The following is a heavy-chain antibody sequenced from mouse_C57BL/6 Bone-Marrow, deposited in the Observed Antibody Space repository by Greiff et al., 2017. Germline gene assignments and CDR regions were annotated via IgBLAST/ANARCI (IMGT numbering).Heavy chain of an antibody. CDR3: AVGTEGFAY. CDR1: GYAFSSSW. Sequence: VQLKESGPELVKPGASVKISCKASGYAFSSSWMNWVKQRPGKGLEWIGRIYPGDGDTNYNGKFKGKATLTADKSSSTAYMQLSSLTSEDSAVYFCAVGTEGFAYWGQGTLVTVSA. CDR2: IYPGDGDT. J-gene: IGHJ3*01. D-gene: IGHD4-1*01. V-gene: IGHV1-82*01.